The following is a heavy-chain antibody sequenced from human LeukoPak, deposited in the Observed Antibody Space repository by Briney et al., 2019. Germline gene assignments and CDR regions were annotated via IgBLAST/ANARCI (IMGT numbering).Heavy chain of an antibody. CDR3: ARDLVGSSWYGGWFDP. J-gene: IGHJ5*02. V-gene: IGHV3-21*01. D-gene: IGHD6-13*01. CDR1: GFTLSSYS. CDR2: ISSSSSYI. Sequence: GGSLRLSCAASGFTLSSYSMNWVRHAQGKGLEWVSSISSSSSYIYYADSVKGRFTISRDNAKNSLYLQMNSLRAEDTAVYYCARDLVGSSWYGGWFDPWGQGTLVTVSS.